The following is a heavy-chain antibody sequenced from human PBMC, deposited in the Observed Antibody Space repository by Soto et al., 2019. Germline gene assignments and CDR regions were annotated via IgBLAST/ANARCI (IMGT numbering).Heavy chain of an antibody. Sequence: TETLSLTCTVSGGSIGSYYWSWIRQPPGKGLEWIGYIYYSGSTNYNPSLKSRVTISVDTSKNQFSLKLSSVTAADTAVYYCARSVYSYGYRAPSRFAFWCQGTLLTVSS. D-gene: IGHD5-18*01. V-gene: IGHV4-59*01. CDR2: IYYSGST. J-gene: IGHJ4*02. CDR3: ARSVYSYGYRAPSRFAF. CDR1: GGSIGSYY.